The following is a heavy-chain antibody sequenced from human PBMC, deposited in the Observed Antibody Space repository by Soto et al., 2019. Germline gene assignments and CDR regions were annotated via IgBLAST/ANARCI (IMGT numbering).Heavy chain of an antibody. CDR2: ISGGGSST. V-gene: IGHV3-23*01. J-gene: IGHJ4*02. CDR1: GFTFSSYA. CDR3: AKVPAYDYVWGTYYYFDY. Sequence: GSLRLSCAASGFTFSSYAMSWVRQAPGKGLEWVSSISGGGSSTYYADSVKGRFTISRDNSKNTIYLQMNSLRAEDTAVYYCAKVPAYDYVWGTYYYFDYWGLGALVTVSS. D-gene: IGHD3-16*01.